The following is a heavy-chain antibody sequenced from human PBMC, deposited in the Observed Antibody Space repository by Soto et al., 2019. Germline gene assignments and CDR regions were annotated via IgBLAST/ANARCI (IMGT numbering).Heavy chain of an antibody. CDR2: FDPEDGET. CDR1: GYTLTELS. V-gene: IGHV1-24*01. Sequence: ASVKVSCKVSGYTLTELSMHWVRQAPGKGLEWMGGFDPEDGETIYAQKFQGRVTMTEDTSTDTAYMELSSLRSEDTAVYYCATDSGRTRLKLLWFGESYYYYGMDVPGKGTTVT. CDR3: ATDSGRTRLKLLWFGESYYYYGMDV. J-gene: IGHJ6*04. D-gene: IGHD3-10*01.